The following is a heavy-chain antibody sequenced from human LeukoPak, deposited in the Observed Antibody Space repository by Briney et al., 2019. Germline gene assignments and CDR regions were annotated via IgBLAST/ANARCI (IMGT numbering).Heavy chain of an antibody. D-gene: IGHD5-24*01. CDR3: ARDTDGYNFFHY. CDR2: FYSGGSA. J-gene: IGHJ4*02. Sequence: SSETLSLTCTVSGGSISSYYWSWIRQPAGKGLEWIGRFYSGGSADYNPSLKSRLTISLDTSKNQFSLKLSSVTAADTGVYYCARDTDGYNFFHYRGQGTLVTVSS. CDR1: GGSISSYY. V-gene: IGHV4-4*07.